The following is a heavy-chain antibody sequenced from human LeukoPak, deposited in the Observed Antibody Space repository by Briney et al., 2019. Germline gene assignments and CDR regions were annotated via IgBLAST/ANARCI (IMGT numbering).Heavy chain of an antibody. J-gene: IGHJ3*02. V-gene: IGHV1-8*03. D-gene: IGHD4-23*01. CDR1: GYTFTGYY. CDR2: MNPNSGNT. CDR3: ARRLGLRWDLQAFDI. Sequence: GASVKVSCKASGYTFTGYYMHWVRQATGQGLEWMGWMNPNSGNTGYAQKFQGRVTITRNNSISTVYMELSSLRSEDTAVYYCARRLGLRWDLQAFDIWGQGTMVTVPS.